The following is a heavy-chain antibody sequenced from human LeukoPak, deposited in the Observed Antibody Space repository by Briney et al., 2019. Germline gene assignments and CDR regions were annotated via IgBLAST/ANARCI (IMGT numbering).Heavy chain of an antibody. CDR3: VIGVQPRGRLFDY. J-gene: IGHJ4*02. V-gene: IGHV3-64*01. D-gene: IGHD5-18*01. CDR1: GFTFSSYA. Sequence: GGSLRLSCAASGFTFSSYAMHWVRQAPGKGLEYVSAISSTGGSTYYANSVRGRFTISRDNSKNTLYLQMGSLRAEDMAVYYCVIGVQPRGRLFDYWGQGTLVTGSS. CDR2: ISSTGGST.